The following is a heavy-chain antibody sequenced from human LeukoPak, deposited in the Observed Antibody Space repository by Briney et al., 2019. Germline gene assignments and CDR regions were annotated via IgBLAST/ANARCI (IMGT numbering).Heavy chain of an antibody. J-gene: IGHJ5*02. CDR1: GFTFSSYS. V-gene: IGHV3-48*04. Sequence: GGSLRLSCAVSGFTFSSYSMNWVRRAPGKGLEWVSYISSSSSTIYYADSVKGRFTISRDNAKNSLYLQMNSLRAEDTAVYYCARAVVAATQEDWFDPWGQGTLVTVSS. CDR3: ARAVVAATQEDWFDP. D-gene: IGHD2-15*01. CDR2: ISSSSSTI.